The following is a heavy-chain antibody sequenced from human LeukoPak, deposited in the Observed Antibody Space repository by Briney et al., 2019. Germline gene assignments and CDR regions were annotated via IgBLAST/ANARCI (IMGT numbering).Heavy chain of an antibody. CDR3: ARDGWYFDY. CDR2: ISSNGGST. J-gene: IGHJ4*02. V-gene: IGHV3-64*01. CDR1: GFTFSSYA. Sequence: GGSLRLSCAASGFTFSSYAMHWVRQAPGKGLEYVSAISSNGGSTYYANSVKGRFTTSRDNAKNSLYLQMNSLRAEDTAVYYCARDGWYFDYWGQGTLVTVSS.